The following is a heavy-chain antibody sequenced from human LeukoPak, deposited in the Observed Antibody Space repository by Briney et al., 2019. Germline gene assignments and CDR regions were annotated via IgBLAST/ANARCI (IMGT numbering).Heavy chain of an antibody. D-gene: IGHD6-19*01. CDR3: ARNQAVAANRGAFDI. Sequence: SETLSLTCAVSGYSISSNNWWAWIRQPPGKGLEWIGYIYYSGNTYYNPYNPSLTSRVTMPVDTSKNQFSLKLDSVTEIDTAMYYCARNQAVAANRGAFDIWGQGTMVTVSS. J-gene: IGHJ3*02. CDR2: IYYSGNT. V-gene: IGHV4-28*01. CDR1: GYSISSNNW.